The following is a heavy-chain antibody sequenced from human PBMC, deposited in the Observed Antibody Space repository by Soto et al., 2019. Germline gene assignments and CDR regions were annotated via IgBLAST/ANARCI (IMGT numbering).Heavy chain of an antibody. Sequence: QVQLVESGGGVVQPGRSLRLSCAASGFTFSSYAMHWVRQAPGKGLEWVAVISYDGSNKYYADSVKGRFTISRDNSKNTLYLQMNSLRAEDTAVYYCAREDLVGATGRWGQGTLVTVSS. D-gene: IGHD1-26*01. CDR3: AREDLVGATGR. CDR1: GFTFSSYA. CDR2: ISYDGSNK. J-gene: IGHJ4*02. V-gene: IGHV3-30-3*01.